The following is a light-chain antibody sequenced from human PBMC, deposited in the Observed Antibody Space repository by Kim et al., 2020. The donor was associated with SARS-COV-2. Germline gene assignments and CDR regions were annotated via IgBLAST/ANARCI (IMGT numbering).Light chain of an antibody. CDR1: SGSIASYY. CDR3: QSYDSSNWV. V-gene: IGLV6-57*04. Sequence: NFMLTQPHSVSESPGKTVTISCTRSSGSIASYYVQWYQQRPGSAPTTVIYEDNQRPSGLPDRFSGSIDSSSNSASLTISGLKTEDEADYYCQSYDSSNWVFGGGTQLTVL. J-gene: IGLJ3*02. CDR2: EDN.